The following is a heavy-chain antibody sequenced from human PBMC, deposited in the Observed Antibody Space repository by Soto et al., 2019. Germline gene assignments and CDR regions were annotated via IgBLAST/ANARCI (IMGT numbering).Heavy chain of an antibody. CDR3: ASYCRGTSCYSPAFDI. CDR1: GYSFTIYW. V-gene: IGHV5-10-1*01. Sequence: GESLKISCKCSGYSFTIYWISWVRQMPGKGLEWMGRIDPRDSYTNYSPSFQGHVTISADKSISPAYLQWSSLKASDTAMYYCASYCRGTSCYSPAFDILGQGTMIAVSS. D-gene: IGHD2-2*02. J-gene: IGHJ3*02. CDR2: IDPRDSYT.